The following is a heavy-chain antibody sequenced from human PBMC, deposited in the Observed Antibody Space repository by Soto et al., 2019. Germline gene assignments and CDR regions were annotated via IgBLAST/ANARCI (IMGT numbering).Heavy chain of an antibody. Sequence: PGGSLRLSCAASGFTFSSYSMNWVRQAPGKGLEWVSSISSSSSYIYYADSVKGRFTISRDNAKNSLYLQMNSLRAEDTAVYYCARAPGAAAGTLDYWGQGTLVTVSS. V-gene: IGHV3-21*01. J-gene: IGHJ4*02. CDR2: ISSSSSYI. CDR1: GFTFSSYS. D-gene: IGHD6-13*01. CDR3: ARAPGAAAGTLDY.